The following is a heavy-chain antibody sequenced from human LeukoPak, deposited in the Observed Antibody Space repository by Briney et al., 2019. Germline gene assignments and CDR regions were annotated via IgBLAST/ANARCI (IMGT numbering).Heavy chain of an antibody. J-gene: IGHJ6*03. D-gene: IGHD3-16*01. V-gene: IGHV3-15*01. Sequence: GGSLRLSCAASGFTFSNAWMSWVRQAPGKGLEWVGRIKSKTDGGTTDYAAPVKGRFTISRDDSKNTLYLQMNSLKTEDTAVYYCVSTFEPYNYMDVWGKGTTVTVSS. CDR3: VSTFEPYNYMDV. CDR1: GFTFSNAW. CDR2: IKSKTDGGTT.